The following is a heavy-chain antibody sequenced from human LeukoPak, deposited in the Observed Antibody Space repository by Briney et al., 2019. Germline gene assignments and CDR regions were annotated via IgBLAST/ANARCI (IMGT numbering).Heavy chain of an antibody. CDR1: GFTFDDYT. V-gene: IGHV3-43*01. CDR2: ISWDGGST. Sequence: SGGSLRLSCAASGFTFDDYTMHWVRQAPGKGLEWVSLISWDGGSTYYADSVKGRFTISRDNSKNSLYLQMNSLRTEDTALYYCAKDTEHCDFWSGYYFDYWGQGTLVTVSS. CDR3: AKDTEHCDFWSGYYFDY. D-gene: IGHD3-3*01. J-gene: IGHJ4*02.